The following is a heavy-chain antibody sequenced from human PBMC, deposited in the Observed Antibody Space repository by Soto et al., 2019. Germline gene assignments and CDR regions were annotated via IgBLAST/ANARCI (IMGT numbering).Heavy chain of an antibody. CDR2: IYHSGST. CDR3: AAGGGLPRYY. V-gene: IGHV4-30-2*01. CDR1: GGSISSGGYS. J-gene: IGHJ4*02. D-gene: IGHD5-12*01. Sequence: QLQLQESGSGLVKPSQTLSLTCAVSGGSISSGGYSWSWIRQPQGKGLEWIGYIYHSGSTYYNPPLKSRVTISVARSKNQFSLKLSSVTAADTAVYYCAAGGGLPRYYWGQGTLVTVSS.